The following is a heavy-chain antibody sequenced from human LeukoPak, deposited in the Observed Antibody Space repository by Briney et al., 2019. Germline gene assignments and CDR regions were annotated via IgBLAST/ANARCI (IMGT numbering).Heavy chain of an antibody. J-gene: IGHJ4*02. CDR1: GGSISSSSYY. D-gene: IGHD3-22*01. CDR2: IYYSGST. CDR3: ARSLRITMIVVVTTFDY. V-gene: IGHV4-39*01. Sequence: SETLSLTCTVSGGSISSSSYYWGWIRQPPGKGLEWIGSIYYSGSTYYNPSLKSRVTISVDTSKNQFSLKLSSVTAADTAVYYCARSLRITMIVVVTTFDYWGQGTLVTVSS.